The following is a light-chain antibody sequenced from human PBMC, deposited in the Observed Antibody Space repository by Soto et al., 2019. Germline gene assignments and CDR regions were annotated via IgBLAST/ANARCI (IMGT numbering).Light chain of an antibody. CDR2: AAS. CDR1: QGISNY. Sequence: DIQMTQSPSAMSASVGDRVTITCRASQGISNYLAWFQQKPGKVPKRLIYAASSLQSGVPSRFSGSGSGTEFPLPIRRLQPENFATYFCLPHNRYPWTVGQGTKVEIK. V-gene: IGKV1-17*03. J-gene: IGKJ1*01. CDR3: LPHNRYPWT.